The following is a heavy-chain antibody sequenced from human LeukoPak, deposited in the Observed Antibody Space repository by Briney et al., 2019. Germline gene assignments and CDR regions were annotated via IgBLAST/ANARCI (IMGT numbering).Heavy chain of an antibody. CDR2: IYHSGST. D-gene: IGHD1-26*01. Sequence: ETPSLICAVSGGSIRSSNWWSWVRQSPGKGLEWIGEIYHSGSTNYNPSLKSRVPISVDTSKNQFSLKLSSVTAADTAVYYCARGRGYSGSYHDAFDIWGQGPIVTVSS. CDR3: ARGRGYSGSYHDAFDI. V-gene: IGHV4-4*02. CDR1: GGSIRSSNW. J-gene: IGHJ3*02.